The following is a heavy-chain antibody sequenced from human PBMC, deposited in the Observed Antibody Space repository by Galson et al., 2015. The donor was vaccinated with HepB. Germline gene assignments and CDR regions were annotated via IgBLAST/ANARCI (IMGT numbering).Heavy chain of an antibody. CDR3: AGDLGHRPYGSGSYYPARPYWYFDL. J-gene: IGHJ2*01. V-gene: IGHV1-2*04. CDR2: INPNSGGT. CDR1: GYTFTGYY. D-gene: IGHD3-10*01. Sequence: SVKVSCKASGYTFTGYYMHWVRQAPGQGLEWMGWINPNSGGTNYAQKFQGWVTMTRDTSISTAYMELSRLRSDDTAVYYCAGDLGHRPYGSGSYYPARPYWYFDLWGRGTLVTVSS.